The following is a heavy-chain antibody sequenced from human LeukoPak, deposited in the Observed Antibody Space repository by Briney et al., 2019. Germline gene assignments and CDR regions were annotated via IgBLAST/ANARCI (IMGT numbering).Heavy chain of an antibody. V-gene: IGHV3-73*01. Sequence: GGSLRLSCAASGFTFSGSAMHWVRQASGKGLEWVGRIRSKANSYATAYAASVKGRFTISRDDSKNTAYLQMNSLKTEDTAVYYCTRYCSSTSCYNDAFDIWDQGTMVTVSS. CDR3: TRYCSSTSCYNDAFDI. D-gene: IGHD2-2*02. J-gene: IGHJ3*02. CDR2: IRSKANSYAT. CDR1: GFTFSGSA.